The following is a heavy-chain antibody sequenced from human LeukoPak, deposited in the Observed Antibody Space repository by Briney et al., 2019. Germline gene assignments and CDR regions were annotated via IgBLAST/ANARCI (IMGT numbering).Heavy chain of an antibody. D-gene: IGHD3-22*01. CDR2: IYYSGST. CDR3: ARSTPDYDSSGYYYVVYYYGMDV. CDR1: GTSISSYY. Sequence: SETLSLTCTVSGTSISSYYWSWIRQPPGKGLEWIGYIYYSGSTNYNPSLKSRVTISVDTSKNQFSLKLSSVTAADTAVYYCARSTPDYDSSGYYYVVYYYGMDVWGQGTTVTVSS. V-gene: IGHV4-59*01. J-gene: IGHJ6*02.